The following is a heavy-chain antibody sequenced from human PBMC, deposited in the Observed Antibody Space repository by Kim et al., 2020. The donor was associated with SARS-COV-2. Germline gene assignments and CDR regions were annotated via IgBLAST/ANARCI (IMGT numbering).Heavy chain of an antibody. D-gene: IGHD6-19*01. V-gene: IGHV4-34*01. CDR2: INHSGST. J-gene: IGHJ6*03. Sequence: SETLSLTCAVYGGSFSGYYWSWIRQPPGKGLEWIGEINHSGSTNYNPSLKSRVTISVDTSKNQFSLKLSSVTAADTAVYYCARGTRQWLVRGTDYYYRDGWGKGRTVAVSS. CDR1: GGSFSGYY. CDR3: ARGTRQWLVRGTDYYYRDG.